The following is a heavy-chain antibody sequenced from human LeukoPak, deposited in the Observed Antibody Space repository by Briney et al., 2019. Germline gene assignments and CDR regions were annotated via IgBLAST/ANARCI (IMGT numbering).Heavy chain of an antibody. CDR3: AKDRPNYYGSDGLYYRRSGDY. CDR1: GFTFSGYA. Sequence: PGRSLRLSCTASGFTFSGYAMSRVRQATGPGLEWVSSTSRSGEITFYADSVKGRFTISRDNSKSTLYLQMNSLRAEDTAVYYCAKDRPNYYGSDGLYYRRSGDYWGQGTLVTVSS. V-gene: IGHV3-23*01. CDR2: TSRSGEIT. D-gene: IGHD3-22*01. J-gene: IGHJ4*02.